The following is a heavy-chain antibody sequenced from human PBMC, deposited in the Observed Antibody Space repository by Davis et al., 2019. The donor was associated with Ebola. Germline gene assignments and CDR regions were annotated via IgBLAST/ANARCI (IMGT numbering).Heavy chain of an antibody. D-gene: IGHD3-22*01. Sequence: SETLSLTCAVYGGSFSGYYWTWIRQPPGKGLEWIGKINHSGGTDYNPSLKSRVSISIDTSGNQFSLKLTYVTAADTAIYFCARDRRDSRAYGFWGQGTLVTVSS. J-gene: IGHJ4*02. V-gene: IGHV4-34*01. CDR2: INHSGGT. CDR1: GGSFSGYY. CDR3: ARDRRDSRAYGF.